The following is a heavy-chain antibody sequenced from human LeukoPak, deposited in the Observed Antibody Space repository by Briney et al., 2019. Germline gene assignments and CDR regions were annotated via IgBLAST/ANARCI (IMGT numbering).Heavy chain of an antibody. CDR3: ARINCGGGSCFYY. CDR2: ISYSEST. CDR1: GGSLSSYY. D-gene: IGHD2-15*01. Sequence: SETLSLTCTVSGGSLSSYYWSWIRQPPGKGLEWIAYISYSESTNYNPSLKSRVTISLDTSKNQFSLKLSSVTAADTAVYYCARINCGGGSCFYYWGQGTLVTVSS. J-gene: IGHJ4*02. V-gene: IGHV4-59*01.